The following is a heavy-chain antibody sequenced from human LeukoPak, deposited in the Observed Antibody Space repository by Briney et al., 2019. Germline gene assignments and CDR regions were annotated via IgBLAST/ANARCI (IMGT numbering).Heavy chain of an antibody. Sequence: ASVKVSCKVSGDTLSELSMHWVRQAPGKGLEWMGGFDPEDGETFYAQKFQGRVTMTKDTSTDTAYMELSSLRSEDTAVYYCARALRYCSGGSCYGYFQHWGQDTLVTVSS. J-gene: IGHJ1*01. V-gene: IGHV1-24*01. D-gene: IGHD2-15*01. CDR3: ARALRYCSGGSCYGYFQH. CDR1: GDTLSELS. CDR2: FDPEDGET.